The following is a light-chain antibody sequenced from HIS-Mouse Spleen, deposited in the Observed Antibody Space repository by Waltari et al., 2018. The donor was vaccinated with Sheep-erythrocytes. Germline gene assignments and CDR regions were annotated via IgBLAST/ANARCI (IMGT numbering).Light chain of an antibody. CDR1: SSNIGAGYD. CDR2: GNS. CDR3: QSYDSSLSGYVV. J-gene: IGLJ2*01. V-gene: IGLV1-40*01. Sequence: QSVLTQPPSVSWAPGQRVTISCTGSSSNIGAGYDVHWYQQLPGTAPKLLIYGNSNRPAGVPDRFSGSKSGTSASLAITRLQAEDEADYYCQSYDSSLSGYVVFGGGTKLTVL.